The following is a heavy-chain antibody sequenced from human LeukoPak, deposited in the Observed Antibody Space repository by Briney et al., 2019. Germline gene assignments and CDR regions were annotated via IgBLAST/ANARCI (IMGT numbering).Heavy chain of an antibody. CDR2: ISGSSGST. Sequence: GGSLRLSCAASGFTFSSYAMSWVRQAPGKGLEWVSAISGSSGSTYCADSVKGRFTISRDNSKNTLYLQMNSLRAEDTAVYYCARVITMVRGGAEYNWFDPWGQGTLVTVSS. D-gene: IGHD3-10*01. CDR1: GFTFSSYA. V-gene: IGHV3-23*01. CDR3: ARVITMVRGGAEYNWFDP. J-gene: IGHJ5*02.